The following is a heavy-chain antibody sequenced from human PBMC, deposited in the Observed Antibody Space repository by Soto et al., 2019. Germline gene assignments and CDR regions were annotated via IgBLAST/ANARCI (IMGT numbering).Heavy chain of an antibody. V-gene: IGHV4-30-4*01. D-gene: IGHD5-18*01. J-gene: IGHJ5*02. Sequence: QVQLQESGPGLVKPSQTLSLTCTVFGGSISSGYYDSSWIRQPPGKVLGWIGHINYSGSTYYNPSITKRVTSSIDTSNIPFALKLTSVTATYTAVYDSVRVREYGHGLRRDWFVPWGEGIVVIVSS. CDR1: GGSISSGYYD. CDR2: INYSGST. CDR3: VRVREYGHGLRRDWFVP.